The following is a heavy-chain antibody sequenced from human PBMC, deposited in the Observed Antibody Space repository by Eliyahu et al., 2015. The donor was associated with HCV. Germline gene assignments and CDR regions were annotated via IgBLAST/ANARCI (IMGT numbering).Heavy chain of an antibody. CDR2: IKSITDGGTT. D-gene: IGHD2-2*01. Sequence: EVQMVESGGGLVKPGGSLXLSCAVSXXXFSXAWXXWVRXAPGKGLEWVGRIKSITDGGTTXYDAPVKGRFNISRDDSKNTLYLHMNSLKIEDTAVYFCTTDPQVKYCSRTSCQHRFDYWGQGALVTVSS. CDR1: XXXFSXAW. CDR3: TTDPQVKYCSRTSCQHRFDY. J-gene: IGHJ4*02. V-gene: IGHV3-15*01.